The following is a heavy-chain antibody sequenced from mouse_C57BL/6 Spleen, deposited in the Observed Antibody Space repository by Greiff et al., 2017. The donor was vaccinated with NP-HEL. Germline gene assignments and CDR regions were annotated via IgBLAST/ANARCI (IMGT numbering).Heavy chain of an antibody. CDR1: GFTFSDYY. CDR3: ARGGLLLDY. D-gene: IGHD2-3*01. CDR2: INYDGSST. J-gene: IGHJ2*01. V-gene: IGHV5-16*01. Sequence: EVKLVEYEGGLVQPGSSMKLSCTASGFTFSDYYMAWVRQVPEKGLEWVANINYDGSSTYYLDSLKSRFIISRDNAKNILYLQMSSLESEDTATYYCARGGLLLDYWGQGTTLTVSS.